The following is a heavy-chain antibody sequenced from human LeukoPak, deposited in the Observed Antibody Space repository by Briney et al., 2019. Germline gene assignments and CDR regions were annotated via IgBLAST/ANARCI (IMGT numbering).Heavy chain of an antibody. CDR3: ARALAPEYYYDSSLLDAFDI. CDR2: IKQDGSEK. V-gene: IGHV3-7*03. CDR1: GFTFSSYA. D-gene: IGHD3-22*01. Sequence: PGGSLRLSCAASGFTFSSYAMNWVRQAPGKGLEWVANIKQDGSEKYYVDSVKGRFTISRDNAKNSLYLQMNSLRAEDTAVYYCARALAPEYYYDSSLLDAFDIWGQGTMVTVSS. J-gene: IGHJ3*02.